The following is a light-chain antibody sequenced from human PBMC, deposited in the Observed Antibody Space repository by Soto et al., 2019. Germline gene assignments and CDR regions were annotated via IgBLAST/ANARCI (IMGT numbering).Light chain of an antibody. CDR1: QSVSSSY. Sequence: PGERATLSCRASQSVSSSYLAWYQQKPGQAPRLLIYGASSKATGIPDRFSGSGSGTDFTLTISRLEPEDFAVYYCQQYGSSPMYTFGQGTKLEIK. CDR2: GAS. J-gene: IGKJ2*01. V-gene: IGKV3-20*01. CDR3: QQYGSSPMYT.